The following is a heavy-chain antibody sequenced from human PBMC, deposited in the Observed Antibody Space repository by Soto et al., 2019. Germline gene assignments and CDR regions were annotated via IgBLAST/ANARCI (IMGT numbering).Heavy chain of an antibody. J-gene: IGHJ6*02. CDR3: ARARGSGSYYKYYYYGMDV. Sequence: EVQLVESGGGLVQPGGSLRLSCAASGFTFSSYDMHWVRQATGKGLEWVSAIGTAGDTYYPGSVKGRFTISRENAKNSLYLQMNSLRAEDTAVYYCARARGSGSYYKYYYYGMDVWGQGTTVTVSS. D-gene: IGHD3-10*01. CDR1: GFTFSSYD. V-gene: IGHV3-13*01. CDR2: IGTAGDT.